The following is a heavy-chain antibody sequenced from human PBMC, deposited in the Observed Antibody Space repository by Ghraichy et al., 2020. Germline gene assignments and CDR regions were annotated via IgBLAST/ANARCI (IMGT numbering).Heavy chain of an antibody. J-gene: IGHJ4*02. CDR1: GFTFSSYW. V-gene: IGHV3-7*01. CDR3: ARDLTGYYYDSSGYYYDY. Sequence: GGSLRLSCAASGFTFSSYWMSWVRQAPGKGLEWVANIKQDGSEKYYVDSVKGRFTISRDNAKNSLYLQMNSLRAEDTAVYYCARDLTGYYYDSSGYYYDYWGQVTLVTVSS. CDR2: IKQDGSEK. D-gene: IGHD3-22*01.